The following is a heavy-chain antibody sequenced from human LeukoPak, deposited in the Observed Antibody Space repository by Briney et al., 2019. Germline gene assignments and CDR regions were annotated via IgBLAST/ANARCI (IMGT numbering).Heavy chain of an antibody. CDR3: ARDLPRLIWVD. J-gene: IGHJ4*02. Sequence: GGSLRLSCAASGFTFSSYSMNWVRQAPGKGLEWVSSISSSSSYIYYADSVKGRFTISRDNAKNSLYLQMNSLRAEDTAVYYCARDLPRLIWVDWGQGTLVTVSS. CDR1: GFTFSSYS. D-gene: IGHD3-16*01. V-gene: IGHV3-21*01. CDR2: ISSSSSYI.